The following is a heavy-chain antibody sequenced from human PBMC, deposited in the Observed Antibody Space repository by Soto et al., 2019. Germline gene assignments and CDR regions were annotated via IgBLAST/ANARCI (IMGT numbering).Heavy chain of an antibody. CDR2: ISSSSSNT. Sequence: QAQLVESGGGLLKPGGSLRLSCAASGFTFSAYYMSWIRQAPGKGLDWVSYISSSSSNTKYADSVKGRFTISRDNAKNSLYLQMNSLRAEDTAVYYCARDVYRYSSSSREDVWGQGTTVTVSS. CDR3: ARDVYRYSSSSREDV. J-gene: IGHJ6*02. CDR1: GFTFSAYY. V-gene: IGHV3-11*06. D-gene: IGHD6-6*01.